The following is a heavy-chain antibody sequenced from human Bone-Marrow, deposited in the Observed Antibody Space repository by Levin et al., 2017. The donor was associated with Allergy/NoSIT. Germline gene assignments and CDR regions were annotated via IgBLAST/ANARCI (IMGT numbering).Heavy chain of an antibody. V-gene: IGHV3-30*18. D-gene: IGHD3-3*01. J-gene: IGHJ4*02. CDR3: AKDRFWPEYYFDY. CDR2: ISYDGRIQ. CDR1: GFTFSSYG. Sequence: GGSLRLSCAASGFTFSSYGMHWVRQAPGKGLEWLAIISYDGRIQYYADSVKGRFTVSRDSSNNTLYLQMNSLRPEETAVYYCAKDRFWPEYYFDYWGRGTLVTVSS.